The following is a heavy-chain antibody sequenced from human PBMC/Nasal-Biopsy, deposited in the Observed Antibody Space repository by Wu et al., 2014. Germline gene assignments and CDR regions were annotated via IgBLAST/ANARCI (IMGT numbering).Heavy chain of an antibody. CDR2: IYAGGDV. D-gene: IGHD3-22*01. CDR1: GFSFRSYS. J-gene: IGHJ4*02. V-gene: IGHV3-66*01. Sequence: LRLSCANFGFSFRSYSMNWVRQAPGKGLEWVSVIYAGGDVYHADSVRGRFTISRDDSRNSLYLQMNSLRDGDTAVYYCSRDTYYSDGSDFYLPGGADYWGRGTLVAVSS. CDR3: SRDTYYSDGSDFYLPGGADY.